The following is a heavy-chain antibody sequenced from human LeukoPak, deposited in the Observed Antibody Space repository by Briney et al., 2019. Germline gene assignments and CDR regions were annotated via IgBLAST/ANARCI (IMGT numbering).Heavy chain of an antibody. CDR2: IYHSGST. D-gene: IGHD3-22*01. V-gene: IGHV4-30-2*01. Sequence: SQTLSLTCAVSGGSISSGGYSWSWIRQPPGKGLEWIGYIYHSGSTYYNPSLKSRVTISVDTSKNQFSLKLSSVTAADTAVYYCARDDSSGYHFDYWGQGTLVTVSS. J-gene: IGHJ4*02. CDR3: ARDDSSGYHFDY. CDR1: GGSISSGGYS.